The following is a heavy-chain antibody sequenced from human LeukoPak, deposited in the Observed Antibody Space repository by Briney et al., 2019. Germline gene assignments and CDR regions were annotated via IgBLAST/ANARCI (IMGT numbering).Heavy chain of an antibody. CDR2: ISGSGGST. J-gene: IGHJ4*02. CDR1: GFTFSSYA. Sequence: GGSLRLSCAASGFTFSSYAMSWVRQAPGKGLEWVSAISGSGGSTHYADSVKGRFTISRDNSKNTLYLQMNSLRAEDTAVYYCAKDPARNYYDSSGYGRIDYWGQGTLVTVSS. D-gene: IGHD3-22*01. CDR3: AKDPARNYYDSSGYGRIDY. V-gene: IGHV3-23*01.